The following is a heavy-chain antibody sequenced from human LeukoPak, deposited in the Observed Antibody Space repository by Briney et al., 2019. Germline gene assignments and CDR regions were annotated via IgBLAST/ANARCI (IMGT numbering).Heavy chain of an antibody. V-gene: IGHV3-21*01. CDR2: ISSSSSYI. D-gene: IGHD5-18*01. CDR3: AREGYSSQPYYFDF. Sequence: GGSLRLSCAASGFTFSSYTMNWVGQAPGKGLEWVSSISSSSSYIYYADSVKGRFTISRDNAKNSLYLQMNSLRAEDTAVYYCAREGYSSQPYYFDFWGQGTLVTVSS. CDR1: GFTFSSYT. J-gene: IGHJ4*02.